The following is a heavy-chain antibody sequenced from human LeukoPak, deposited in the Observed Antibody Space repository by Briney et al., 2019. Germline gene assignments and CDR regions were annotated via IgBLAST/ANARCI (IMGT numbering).Heavy chain of an antibody. CDR2: INPNSGGT. Sequence: ASVKVSCKASGYTFTGYYMHWVRQAPGQGLEWMGWINPNSGGTNYAQKFQGRVTMTRDTSISTAYMELSRLRSDDTAVYYCARDRWDIVVVPAATADAFDIWGQGTMVTASS. CDR3: ARDRWDIVVVPAATADAFDI. J-gene: IGHJ3*02. CDR1: GYTFTGYY. V-gene: IGHV1-2*02. D-gene: IGHD2-2*01.